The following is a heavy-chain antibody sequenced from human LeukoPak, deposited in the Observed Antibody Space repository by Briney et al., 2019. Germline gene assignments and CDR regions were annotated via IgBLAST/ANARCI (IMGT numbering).Heavy chain of an antibody. V-gene: IGHV4-38-2*02. D-gene: IGHD6-19*01. CDR1: GYSISSGYY. CDR2: IYHSGST. CDR3: ARHMTVAGTWAWFDP. Sequence: SETLSLTCTVSGYSISSGYYWGWIRQPPGKGLEWIGSIYHSGSTYYNPSLKSRVTISVDTSKNQFSLRLSSVTAADTAVYYCARHMTVAGTWAWFDPWGQGTLVTVSS. J-gene: IGHJ5*02.